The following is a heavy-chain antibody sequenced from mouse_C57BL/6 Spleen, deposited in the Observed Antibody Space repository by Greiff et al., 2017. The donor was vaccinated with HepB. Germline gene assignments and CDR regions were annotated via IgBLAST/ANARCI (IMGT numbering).Heavy chain of an antibody. Sequence: EVKVEESGGGLVQPGGSLSLSCAASGFTFTDYYMSWVRQPPGKALEWLGFIRNKANGYTTEYSASVKGRFTISRDNSQRILYLQMNALRAEDSATYYWARPLTTYYAMDYWGQGTSVTGAS. CDR1: GFTFTDYY. J-gene: IGHJ4*01. CDR2: IRNKANGYTT. V-gene: IGHV7-3*01. D-gene: IGHD1-1*01. CDR3: ARPLTTYYAMDY.